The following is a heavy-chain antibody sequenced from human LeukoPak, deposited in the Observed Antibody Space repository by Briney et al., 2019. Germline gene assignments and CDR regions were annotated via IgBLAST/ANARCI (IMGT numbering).Heavy chain of an antibody. CDR1: GFTFDTYA. J-gene: IGHJ4*02. V-gene: IGHV3-9*01. Sequence: GGSLRLSCAASGFTFDTYAMHWVRQTPGKGPEWVAGISWNSGRIDYADSVKGRFAISRDNAKNSLYLQMNSLRAEDTAVYYCAKDCSGRYFDWSVCYWGQGTLVTVSS. CDR3: AKDCSGRYFDWSVCY. D-gene: IGHD3-9*01. CDR2: ISWNSGRI.